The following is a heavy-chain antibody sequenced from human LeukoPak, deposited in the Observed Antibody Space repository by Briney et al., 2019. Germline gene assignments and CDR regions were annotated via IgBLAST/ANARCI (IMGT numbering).Heavy chain of an antibody. CDR3: ARDRVGATVRFDY. CDR1: GGTFTIYA. Sequence: ASVTVSFTASGGTFTIYAISWVRQAPGQGLEWMGGIIPIFGTANYAQKFQGRVTIATDESTSTAYMELNSLRSEDTAVYYCARDRVGATVRFDYWGQGTLVTVSS. D-gene: IGHD1-26*01. CDR2: IIPIFGTA. V-gene: IGHV1-69*05. J-gene: IGHJ4*02.